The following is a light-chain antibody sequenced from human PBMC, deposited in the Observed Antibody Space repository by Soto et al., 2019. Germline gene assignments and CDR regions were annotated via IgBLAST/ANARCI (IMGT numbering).Light chain of an antibody. CDR1: QSISTF. Sequence: SQMTPYPYSLSASVGDSAPITCRASQSISTFLNWYQQKPGKAPKLLIYAASSLQSGVPSRFSGSGSGTDFTLTISSLQPEDFATYYCQQANSFPQTFGQGTKVDIK. CDR3: QQANSFPQT. J-gene: IGKJ1*01. CDR2: AAS. V-gene: IGKV1-39*01.